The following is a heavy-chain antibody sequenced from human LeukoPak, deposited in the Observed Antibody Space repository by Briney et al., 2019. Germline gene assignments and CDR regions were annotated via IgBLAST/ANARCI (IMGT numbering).Heavy chain of an antibody. D-gene: IGHD3-22*01. Sequence: SVKVSCKASGYTFIGYYMHWVRQAPGQGLEWMGGIIPIFGTANYAQKFQGRVTITADESTSTAYMELSSLRSEDTAVYYCARAVYISGYTITYYFDYWGQGTLVTVSS. CDR1: GYTFIGYY. CDR2: IIPIFGTA. V-gene: IGHV1-69*13. CDR3: ARAVYISGYTITYYFDY. J-gene: IGHJ4*02.